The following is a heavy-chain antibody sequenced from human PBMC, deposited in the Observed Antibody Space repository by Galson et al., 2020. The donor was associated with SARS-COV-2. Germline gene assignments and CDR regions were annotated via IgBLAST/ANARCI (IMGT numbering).Heavy chain of an antibody. CDR2: ISGSGGST. D-gene: IGHD4-4*01. CDR1: GFTFSSYA. J-gene: IGHJ4*02. Sequence: GGSLRLSCAASGFTFSSYAMSWVRQAPGKGLEWVSAISGSGGSTYYADSVKGRFTISRDNSKNTLYLQMNSLRAEDTAVYYYAKVINSNPRREIDYWGQGTLVTVSS. V-gene: IGHV3-23*01. CDR3: AKVINSNPRREIDY.